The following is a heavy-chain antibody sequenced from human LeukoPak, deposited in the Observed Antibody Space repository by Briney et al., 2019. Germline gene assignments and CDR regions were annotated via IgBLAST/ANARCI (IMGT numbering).Heavy chain of an antibody. V-gene: IGHV3-21*01. CDR2: ISSSSSYI. CDR1: GFTFSSYS. CDR3: AKDERWELLVNYYYGMDV. J-gene: IGHJ6*02. Sequence: GGSLRLSCAASGFTFSSYSMNWVRQAPGKGLEWVSSISSSSSYIYYADSVKGRFTISRDNSKNTVYLQMNSLRGKDTAVYYCAKDERWELLVNYYYGMDVWGQGTTVTVSS. D-gene: IGHD4-23*01.